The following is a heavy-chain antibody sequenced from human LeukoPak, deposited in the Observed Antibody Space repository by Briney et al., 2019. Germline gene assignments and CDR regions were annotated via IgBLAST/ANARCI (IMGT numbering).Heavy chain of an antibody. CDR3: ARDERRGYSGYDPYYMDV. J-gene: IGHJ6*03. CDR1: GYIFTGHL. Sequence: ASVKVSCKGSGYIFTGHLIHWVRQAPGQGLEWMGWINPNSGATTYAQKFKGRVTMTRDTSTSTAYMELSGLRSDETAIYFCARDERRGYSGYDPYYMDVWGKGTTLTVSS. D-gene: IGHD5-12*01. V-gene: IGHV1-2*02. CDR2: INPNSGAT.